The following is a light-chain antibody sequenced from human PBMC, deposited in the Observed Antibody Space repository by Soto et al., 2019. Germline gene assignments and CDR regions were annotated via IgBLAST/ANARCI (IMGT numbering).Light chain of an antibody. CDR1: QGIRNS. CDR2: AAS. Sequence: DIQMTQSPTSLSASVGDRVTITCQASQGIRNSVAWYQQKPGKAPKLLIYAASNLQSAVPSRFSGSGSGTDFALTINSLQPEDVATYSGQKYSSVPVFGPGTKVEIK. CDR3: QKYSSVPV. V-gene: IGKV1-27*01. J-gene: IGKJ3*01.